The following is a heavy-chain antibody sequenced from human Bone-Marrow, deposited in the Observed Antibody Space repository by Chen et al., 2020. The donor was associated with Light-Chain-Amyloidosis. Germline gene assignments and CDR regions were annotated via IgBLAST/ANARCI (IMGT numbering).Heavy chain of an antibody. Sequence: EVQLVESGGGLVKPGGSLRLSCAASGFTFGRPGMHGVPQAPGKGLEWVSSISTSSSYIHYADSMKGRFTISRDNAKNALFLQMNSLRAEDTAVYYCVREVYDYNYGASYYYYSMDVWGQGTTITVSS. D-gene: IGHD5-18*01. CDR2: ISTSSSYI. J-gene: IGHJ6*02. CDR3: VREVYDYNYGASYYYYSMDV. CDR1: GFTFGRPG. V-gene: IGHV3-21*02.